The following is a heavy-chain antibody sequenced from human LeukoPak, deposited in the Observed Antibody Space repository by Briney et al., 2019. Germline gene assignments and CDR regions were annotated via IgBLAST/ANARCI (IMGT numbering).Heavy chain of an antibody. CDR3: AKDYVGAFDY. D-gene: IGHD1-26*01. CDR2: IKQDGSEK. CDR1: GFTFSSYW. J-gene: IGHJ4*02. V-gene: IGHV3-7*03. Sequence: GGSLRLSCAASGFTFSSYWMSWVRQAPGKGLEWVANIKQDGSEKYYVDPVKGRFTISRDNAKNSLYLQMNSLRAEDMALYYCAKDYVGAFDYWGQGTLVTVSS.